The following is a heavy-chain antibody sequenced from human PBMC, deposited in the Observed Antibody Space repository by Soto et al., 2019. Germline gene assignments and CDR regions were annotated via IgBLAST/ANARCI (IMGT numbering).Heavy chain of an antibody. CDR3: TVWGAGNDFGAA. CDR1: GFTFSDHY. D-gene: IGHD3-10*01. CDR2: SKNKADSYTT. J-gene: IGHJ4*02. V-gene: IGHV3-72*01. Sequence: EVQLVESGGGLVQPGGSLRLSCAASGFTFSDHYMDWVRQAPGKGLEWVGRSKNKADSYTTEYAASVKGSFTISRDGSKNSLLLQMNSLRAEDTAVYYCTVWGAGNDFGAAWGQGILVTVSS.